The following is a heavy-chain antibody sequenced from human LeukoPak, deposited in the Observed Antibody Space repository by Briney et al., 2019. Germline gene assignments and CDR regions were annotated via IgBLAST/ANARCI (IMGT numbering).Heavy chain of an antibody. CDR3: ARASYSYDINGWVPFDY. D-gene: IGHD3-22*01. CDR1: GGSISSDY. V-gene: IGHV4-4*07. J-gene: IGHJ4*02. Sequence: SETLSLTCTVSGGSISSDYWSWIRQPAGKGLEWIGRIYTSGSTNYNPSLKSRVTISGDTSKNQFSLRLSSVTAADTAVYYCARASYSYDINGWVPFDYWGQGTLVTVSS. CDR2: IYTSGST.